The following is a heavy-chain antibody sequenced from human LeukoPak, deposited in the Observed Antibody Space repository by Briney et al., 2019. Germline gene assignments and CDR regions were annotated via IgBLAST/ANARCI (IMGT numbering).Heavy chain of an antibody. V-gene: IGHV3-53*01. Sequence: GTLSLTCAVSGGSISSSYWWSWVRQAPGKGLEWVSVLYTGGGTDHADSVKGRFTISRDNSKNTLSLQMNSLRVEDTAIYYCTRSGYRHPYHFDSWGQGTLVIVSS. CDR3: TRSGYRHPYHFDS. J-gene: IGHJ4*02. D-gene: IGHD3-22*01. CDR2: LYTGGGT. CDR1: GGSISSSY.